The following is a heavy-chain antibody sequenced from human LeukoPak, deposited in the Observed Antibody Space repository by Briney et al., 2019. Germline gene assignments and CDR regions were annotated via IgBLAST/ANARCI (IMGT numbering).Heavy chain of an antibody. D-gene: IGHD5/OR15-5a*01. CDR3: ARVGLGLVSTNGDAFDS. J-gene: IGHJ3*02. V-gene: IGHV1-18*01. CDR2: ISTYNGDT. Sequence: ASVKVSCKASGYTFTSYGISWVRQAPGQGLEWMGWISTYNGDTNYAQKYLDRVTMTTDTSTSTAHMEVRSLRSDDTAVYYCARVGLGLVSTNGDAFDSWGQGTMVTVSS. CDR1: GYTFTSYG.